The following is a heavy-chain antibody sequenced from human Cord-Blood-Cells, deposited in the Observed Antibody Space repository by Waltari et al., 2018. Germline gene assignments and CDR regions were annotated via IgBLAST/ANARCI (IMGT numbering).Heavy chain of an antibody. CDR1: GYTFTSYD. J-gene: IGHJ4*02. CDR3: ARASYSSSWYYFDY. Sequence: QVQLLQSGAEVKKPGASVKVSCKAAGYTFTSYDINWVRQATGQGLEWMEWMKPKSGKTGYAQKFQDSITITRNTSISTAYMELCSLRSEDTEVYYCARASYSSSWYYFDYWGQGPLVTVSS. CDR2: MKPKSGKT. D-gene: IGHD6-13*01. V-gene: IGHV1-8*03.